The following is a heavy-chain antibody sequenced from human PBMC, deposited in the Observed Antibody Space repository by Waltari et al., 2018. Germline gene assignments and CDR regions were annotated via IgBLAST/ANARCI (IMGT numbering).Heavy chain of an antibody. CDR2: IRHPGST. D-gene: IGHD3-3*01. CDR3: TRGGNYDFWSHRPFVDP. V-gene: IGHV4-34*01. J-gene: IGHJ5*02. Sequence: QVQLQQWGAGLLGPSETLSLTCAVYGASFSDYYWGWVRQPPGKGLEWIGQIRHPGSTNYNPSLKSRVTISIDTPRSQFSLRLSSVTAADTAVYFCTRGGNYDFWSHRPFVDPWGQGTLVNVSS. CDR1: GASFSDYY.